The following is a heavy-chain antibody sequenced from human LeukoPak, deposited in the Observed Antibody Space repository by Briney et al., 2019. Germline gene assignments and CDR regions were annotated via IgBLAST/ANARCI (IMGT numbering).Heavy chain of an antibody. CDR3: ARGAVSMVGAPFDT. J-gene: IGHJ4*02. Sequence: SETLSLTCVAYGESFSAYYWAWIRQPPGKGLQWIGEINHSGSAHYNPSLKSRVTMSVDTSKTEFSLKVTSLTAADTAVYYCARGAVSMVGAPFDTWGQGTLVTVSS. D-gene: IGHD3-10*01. CDR1: GESFSAYY. CDR2: INHSGSA. V-gene: IGHV4-34*01.